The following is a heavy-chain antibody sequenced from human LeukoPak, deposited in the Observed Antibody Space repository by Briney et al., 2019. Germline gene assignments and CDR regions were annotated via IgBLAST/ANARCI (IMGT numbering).Heavy chain of an antibody. CDR3: AKDLGY. CDR1: GFTFSSSG. CDR2: IRFDGSIE. Sequence: GGSLRLSCAASGFTFSSSGMHWVRQAPGKGLEWVAFIRFDGSIEHHAEYVKGRFTISRDNSKNTLYLQMNSLRAEDTAVYYCAKDLGYWGEGTLVTVSS. J-gene: IGHJ4*02. V-gene: IGHV3-30*02.